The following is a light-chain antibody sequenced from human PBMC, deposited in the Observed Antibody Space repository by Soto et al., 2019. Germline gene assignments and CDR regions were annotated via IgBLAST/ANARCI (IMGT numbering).Light chain of an antibody. Sequence: EIVMTQSPATLSVSPGERATLSCRASQSVSSNLAWYQQQPGQAPRLLIYGASTRATGIPARFSGSGSGTEVTLTISSLQSEDFAVYYCQQYGTWWTFGQGTKVEIK. CDR1: QSVSSN. J-gene: IGKJ1*01. CDR3: QQYGTWWT. V-gene: IGKV3-15*01. CDR2: GAS.